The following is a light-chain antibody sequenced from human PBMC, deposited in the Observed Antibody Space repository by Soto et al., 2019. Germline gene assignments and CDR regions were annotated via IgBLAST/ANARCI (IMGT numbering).Light chain of an antibody. V-gene: IGLV2-14*03. CDR3: NSYTSSSPVV. Sequence: QSALTQPASVSGSPGQSITISCTGTSSDVSGYNYVSWYQHHPGKAPKLMIYDVSNRPSGVSNRFSGSKSGNTASLTISGLQAEDEADYYCNSYTSSSPVVFGGGTKLTVL. J-gene: IGLJ2*01. CDR2: DVS. CDR1: SSDVSGYNY.